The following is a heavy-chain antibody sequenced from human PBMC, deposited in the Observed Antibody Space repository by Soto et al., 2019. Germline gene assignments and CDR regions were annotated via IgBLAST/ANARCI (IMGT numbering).Heavy chain of an antibody. D-gene: IGHD6-19*01. CDR1: GYTFTSYA. J-gene: IGHJ4*02. CDR3: ARDIQGIAVAGLFDY. CDR2: INAGXXNX. V-gene: IGHV1-3*01. Sequence: ASVKVSCKASGYTFTSYAMHLVRQAPGQRIEWMGWINAGXXNXXXXXKXXGRVTITRDTSASTAYMELSSLRSEDTAVYYCARDIQGIAVAGLFDYWGQGTLVTVSS.